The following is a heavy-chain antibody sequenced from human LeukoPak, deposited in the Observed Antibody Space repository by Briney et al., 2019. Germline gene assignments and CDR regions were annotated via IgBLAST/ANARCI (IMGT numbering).Heavy chain of an antibody. V-gene: IGHV3-30*02. Sequence: GGSLRLSCAASGFTFSSYGMHWVRQAPGKGLEWVAFIRYDGSNKYYADSVKGRFTISRDNSKNTLYLQMNSLRAEDTAVYYCAKDGHGVSDYFDYWGQGTLVTVSS. CDR1: GFTFSSYG. J-gene: IGHJ4*02. CDR2: IRYDGSNK. CDR3: AKDGHGVSDYFDY. D-gene: IGHD2-21*01.